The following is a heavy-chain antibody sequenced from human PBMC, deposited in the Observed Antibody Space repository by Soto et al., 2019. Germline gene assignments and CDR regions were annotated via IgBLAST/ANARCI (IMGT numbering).Heavy chain of an antibody. CDR2: IYPADSDT. V-gene: IGHV5-51*01. J-gene: IGHJ6*02. D-gene: IGHD3-16*02. CDR3: PRIPRSTTSYTERSYGMDE. Sequence: GEALKIPCKGSGYRLPSGGVGWVSPPPGKGLEWMGSIYPADSDTRYSPSFQGQVTIPADKSIRTAYLERCSLKASDSAMYYCPRIPRSTTSYTERSYGMDEWDRGTTVTISS. CDR1: GYRLPSGG.